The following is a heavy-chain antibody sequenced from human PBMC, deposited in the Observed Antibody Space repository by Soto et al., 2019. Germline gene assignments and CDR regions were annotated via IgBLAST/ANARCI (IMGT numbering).Heavy chain of an antibody. CDR2: ISYDESEK. CDR3: AKAIYGDYAPFDF. J-gene: IGHJ4*02. Sequence: QVQLAESGGGVVQPGRSLSLTCAASGFTFSSYGMHWVRQAPGKGLEWVAVISYDESEKHYADSVKGRLTISRDNSKNTLYLQMNSLRTEDTAIYYCAKAIYGDYAPFDFWGQGTLVTVSS. D-gene: IGHD4-17*01. CDR1: GFTFSSYG. V-gene: IGHV3-30*18.